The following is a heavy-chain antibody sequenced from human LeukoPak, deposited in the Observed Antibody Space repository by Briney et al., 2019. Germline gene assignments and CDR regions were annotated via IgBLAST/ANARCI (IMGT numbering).Heavy chain of an antibody. CDR1: GDSISSDSYY. V-gene: IGHV4-61*02. D-gene: IGHD4-17*01. Sequence: SETLSLTCTVSGDSISSDSYYWSWIRQPAGKGLEWIGRIYISGSINHNPSLKSRVTISVDTSKNQFSLKLSSVTAADTAVYYCARDRGAPLDYWGQGTVVTVSS. J-gene: IGHJ4*02. CDR3: ARDRGAPLDY. CDR2: IYISGSI.